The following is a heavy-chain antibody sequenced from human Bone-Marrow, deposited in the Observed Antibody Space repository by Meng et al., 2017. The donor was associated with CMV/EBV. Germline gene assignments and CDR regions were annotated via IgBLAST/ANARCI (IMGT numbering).Heavy chain of an antibody. D-gene: IGHD6-6*01. J-gene: IGHJ5*02. CDR2: ISNYNGNT. CDR3: ARDMIASRPGWFDP. CDR1: GYTFTTYG. Sequence: KASGYTFTTYGLSWVRQAPGQGLEWVGWISNYNGNTNYAQKFQDRVTMTTDASTSIAYMELRSLRFDDTAIYYCARDMIASRPGWFDPWGQGTLVTVSS. V-gene: IGHV1-18*01.